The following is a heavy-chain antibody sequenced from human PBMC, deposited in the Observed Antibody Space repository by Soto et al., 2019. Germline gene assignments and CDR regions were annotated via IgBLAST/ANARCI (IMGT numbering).Heavy chain of an antibody. D-gene: IGHD2-15*01. J-gene: IGHJ4*02. CDR2: IYHSGST. CDR1: GGSISSGGYS. V-gene: IGHV4-30-2*01. Sequence: QLQLQESGSGLVKPSQTLSLTCAVSGGSISSGGYSWSWIRQPPGKGLEWIGYIYHSGSTYYNPSHKSRVTISVDRSKNQFSLKLSSVTAADTAVYYCARSSYCSGGSCSYFDYWGQGTLVTVSS. CDR3: ARSSYCSGGSCSYFDY.